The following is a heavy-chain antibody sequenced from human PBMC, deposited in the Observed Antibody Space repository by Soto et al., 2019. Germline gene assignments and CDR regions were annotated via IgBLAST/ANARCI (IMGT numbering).Heavy chain of an antibody. V-gene: IGHV3-33*01. CDR3: ATDIDRYSYGLDY. CDR2: VWYDGDNK. J-gene: IGHJ4*02. D-gene: IGHD5-18*01. CDR1: GFTVSSYA. Sequence: QVQLVESGGGVVQPGRSLRLSCAASGFTVSSYAMHWVRQAPGKGPEWVAVVWYDGDNKYYADSVKGRFTIYRDNSKNTLYLQMNTLRAEQTNVYYCATDIDRYSYGLDYWGQGTLVTVST.